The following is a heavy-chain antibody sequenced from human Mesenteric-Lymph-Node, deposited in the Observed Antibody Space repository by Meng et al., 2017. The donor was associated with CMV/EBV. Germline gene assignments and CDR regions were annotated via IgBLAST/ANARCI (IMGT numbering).Heavy chain of an antibody. J-gene: IGHJ6*02. V-gene: IGHV1-2*02. CDR1: GYTFTAYY. D-gene: IGHD2-2*01. CDR3: ARGDIVVVPASGMDV. Sequence: ASVKVSCKSSGYTFTAYYMHWVRQAPGQGLEWMGWINPNSGGTNYAQKFQGRVTMIRDTSISTAYMELSSLRSDDTAVYYCARGDIVVVPASGMDVWGQGTTVTVSS. CDR2: INPNSGGT.